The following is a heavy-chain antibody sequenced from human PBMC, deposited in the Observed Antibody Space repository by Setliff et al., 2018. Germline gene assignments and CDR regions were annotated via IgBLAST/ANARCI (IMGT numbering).Heavy chain of an antibody. CDR1: GGSISSYY. Sequence: SETLSLTCTVSGGSISSYYWSWIRQPAGKGLEWIGRIYTSGSTNYNPSLKSRVTMSVDTSKNQFSLKLSSVTAADTAVYYCARGIITMVRGVITFSYYFDYWGQGTLGTVPQ. J-gene: IGHJ4*02. D-gene: IGHD3-10*01. V-gene: IGHV4-4*07. CDR3: ARGIITMVRGVITFSYYFDY. CDR2: IYTSGST.